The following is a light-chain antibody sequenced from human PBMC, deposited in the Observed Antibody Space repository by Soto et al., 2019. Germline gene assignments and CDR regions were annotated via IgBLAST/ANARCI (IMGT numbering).Light chain of an antibody. CDR1: QSVSSH. J-gene: IGKJ5*01. CDR3: QQYHCWPIT. Sequence: EIVMPQYPATRSVSPGEGSTVSCRASQSVSSHLAWYQHKPGQAPRLLFYDASTRATGIPARFSGSGSGTEFTLTISCLQSEDFAVYYCQQYHCWPITFGQGTRLEIK. V-gene: IGKV3-15*01. CDR2: DAS.